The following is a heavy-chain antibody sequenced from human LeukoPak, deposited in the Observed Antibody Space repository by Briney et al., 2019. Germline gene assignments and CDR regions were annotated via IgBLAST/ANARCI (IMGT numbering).Heavy chain of an antibody. CDR1: GGSFSGYY. CDR3: ARDPYCSSTSCYDNYYYGMDV. V-gene: IGHV4-34*01. D-gene: IGHD2-2*01. Sequence: PSETLSLTCAVYGGSFSGYYWSWIRQPPGKGLEWIGEINHSGSTNYNPSLKSRVTISVDTSKNQFSLKLSSVTAADTAVYYCARDPYCSSTSCYDNYYYGMDVWGQGTTVTVSS. J-gene: IGHJ6*02. CDR2: INHSGST.